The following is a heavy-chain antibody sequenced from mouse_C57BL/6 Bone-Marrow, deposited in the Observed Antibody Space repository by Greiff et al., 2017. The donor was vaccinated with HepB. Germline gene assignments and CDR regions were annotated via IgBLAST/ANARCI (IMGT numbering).Heavy chain of an antibody. CDR2: INPYNGGT. CDR3: ARWGLRRGFAY. Sequence: DVKLQESGPVLVKPGASVKMSCKASGYTFTDYYMNWVKQSHGKSLEWIGVINPYNGGTSYNQKFKGKATLTVDKSSSTAYMELNSLTSEDSAVYYCARWGLRRGFAYWGQGTLVTVSA. J-gene: IGHJ3*01. D-gene: IGHD2-4*01. V-gene: IGHV1-19*01. CDR1: GYTFTDYY.